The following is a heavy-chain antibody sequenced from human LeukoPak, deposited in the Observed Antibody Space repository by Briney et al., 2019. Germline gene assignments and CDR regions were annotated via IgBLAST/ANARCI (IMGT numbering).Heavy chain of an antibody. Sequence: SETLSLTCAVYGGSFSGYYWSWIRQPPGKGLEWIGEINHSGSTNYNPSLKSRVTISVDTSKNQFSLQLSSVTAADTAVYYCARATDGIDYWGQGTLVTVSS. J-gene: IGHJ4*02. CDR3: ARATDGIDY. CDR2: INHSGST. V-gene: IGHV4-34*01. CDR1: GGSFSGYY. D-gene: IGHD1-1*01.